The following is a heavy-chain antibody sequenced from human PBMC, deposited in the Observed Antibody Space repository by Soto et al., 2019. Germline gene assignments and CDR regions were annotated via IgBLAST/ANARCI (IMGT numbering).Heavy chain of an antibody. Sequence: ASVKVSCKASGYTFISYGISWVRQAPGQGLEWMGWISAYNGNTNYAQKLQGRVTMTTDTSTSTAYMELRSLRSDDTAVYYCAREGYCSSTSCYSAFDYWGLGTLVTVSS. CDR3: AREGYCSSTSCYSAFDY. J-gene: IGHJ4*02. V-gene: IGHV1-18*04. CDR2: ISAYNGNT. D-gene: IGHD2-2*01. CDR1: GYTFISYG.